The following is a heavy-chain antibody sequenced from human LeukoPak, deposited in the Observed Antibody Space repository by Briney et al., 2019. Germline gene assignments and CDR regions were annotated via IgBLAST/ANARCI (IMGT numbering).Heavy chain of an antibody. D-gene: IGHD2-21*02. Sequence: GGSLRLSCAASGFIFSRCGMHWVRQAPGKGLEWVAFIQYDGSNQYYADSVKGRFTISRDNSKNSLYLQMNSLRAEDTAVYYCARVLGDDRDIWGQGTMVTVSS. CDR2: IQYDGSNQ. CDR1: GFIFSRCG. CDR3: ARVLGDDRDI. V-gene: IGHV3-30*02. J-gene: IGHJ3*02.